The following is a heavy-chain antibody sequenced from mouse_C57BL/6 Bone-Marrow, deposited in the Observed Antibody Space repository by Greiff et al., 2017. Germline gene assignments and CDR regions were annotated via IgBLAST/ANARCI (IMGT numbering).Heavy chain of an antibody. Sequence: EVKLMESGPGLVKPSQSLSLTCSVTGYSITSGYYWNWIRQFPGNKLEWMGYISYDGSNNYNPSLKNRISITRDTSKNQFFLKLNSVTTEDTATYYCARYYSNYVPYYAMDYWGQGTSVTVSS. CDR3: ARYYSNYVPYYAMDY. CDR1: GYSITSGYY. V-gene: IGHV3-6*01. J-gene: IGHJ4*01. CDR2: ISYDGSN. D-gene: IGHD2-5*01.